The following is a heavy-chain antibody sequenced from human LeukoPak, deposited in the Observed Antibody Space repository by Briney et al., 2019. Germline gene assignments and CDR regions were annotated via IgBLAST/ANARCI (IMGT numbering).Heavy chain of an antibody. CDR1: GCSISSSSYY. CDR3: ASPPLDYGDYSIDY. J-gene: IGHJ4*01. D-gene: IGHD4-17*01. Sequence: SETLSLTCTVSGCSISSSSYYWAWIRQPPGKGLLWIVSIYYRGNTYYTPSLKSRVTISVDTSKNQFSLKLSSVTAADTAVYYCASPPLDYGDYSIDYWGHGTLVTVSS. V-gene: IGHV4-39*01. CDR2: IYYRGNT.